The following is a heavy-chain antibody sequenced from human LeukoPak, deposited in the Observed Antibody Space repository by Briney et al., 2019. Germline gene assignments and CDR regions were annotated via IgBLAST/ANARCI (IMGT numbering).Heavy chain of an antibody. V-gene: IGHV1-2*02. D-gene: IGHD1-26*01. CDR2: SNRNSGGT. CDR1: GYTFTGYY. Sequence: ASVNVSCKASGYTFTGYYIHWVRQAPGQGLEGMGWSNRNSGGTNYAQTFQGRVTMTRDRSTSTAYMEMKRLRSDDTAVYYCASESVFTIVGATTYFDYWGQGTLVTVSS. CDR3: ASESVFTIVGATTYFDY. J-gene: IGHJ4*02.